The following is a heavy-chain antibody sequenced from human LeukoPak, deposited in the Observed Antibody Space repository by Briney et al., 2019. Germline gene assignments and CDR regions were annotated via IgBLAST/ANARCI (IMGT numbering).Heavy chain of an antibody. J-gene: IGHJ4*02. CDR1: GYTFTGYY. V-gene: IGHV1-2*02. CDR3: ARDIEVDAAMVPGY. CDR2: INPNSGGT. D-gene: IGHD5-18*01. Sequence: ASVKVSCKASGYTFTGYYMHWVRQAPGQGLEWMGWINPNSGGTNYAQKFQGRVTMTRDTSISTAYMELSRPRSDDTAVYYCARDIEVDAAMVPGYWGQGTLVTVSS.